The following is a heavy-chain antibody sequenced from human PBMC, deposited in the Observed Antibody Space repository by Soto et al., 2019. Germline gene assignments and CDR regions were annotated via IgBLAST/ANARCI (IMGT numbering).Heavy chain of an antibody. CDR2: IYSSGST. CDR3: ARVPIAARLSYFDY. Sequence: PSETLSLTCNVSGGSISSYYWSWIRQPPGKGLEWIGYIYSSGSTNYNPSLKSRVIISVDTSKNQFSLKLSSVTAADTAVYYCARVPIAARLSYFDYWGQGTLVTVSS. CDR1: GGSISSYY. D-gene: IGHD6-6*01. J-gene: IGHJ4*02. V-gene: IGHV4-59*01.